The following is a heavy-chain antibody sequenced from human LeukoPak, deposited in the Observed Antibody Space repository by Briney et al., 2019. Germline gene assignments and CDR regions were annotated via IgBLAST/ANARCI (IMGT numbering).Heavy chain of an antibody. Sequence: GGSLRLSCAASGFTFSDSYMSWIRQTPGKGLEWLSYISSSSSDTNYADSVKGRFTISRDNAKNSLYLQMNSLRAEDTAVYFCARQVVVGQTYFDYWGQGTLVTVSS. CDR3: ARQVVVGQTYFDY. J-gene: IGHJ4*02. CDR2: ISSSSSDT. CDR1: GFTFSDSY. V-gene: IGHV3-11*03. D-gene: IGHD2-2*01.